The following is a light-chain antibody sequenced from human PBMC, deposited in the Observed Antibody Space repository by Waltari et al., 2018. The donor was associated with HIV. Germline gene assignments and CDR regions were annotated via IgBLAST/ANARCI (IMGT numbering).Light chain of an antibody. J-gene: IGLJ3*02. CDR1: RSNIGAGYD. CDR2: GNS. Sequence: QSVLTQPPSVSGAPGPRVTIPCTGSRSNIGAGYDVHWYQQLPGTAPKLLIYGNSNRPSGVPDRFSGSKSGTSASLAITGLQAEDEADYYCQSYDSSLSGSVFGGGTKLTVL. CDR3: QSYDSSLSGSV. V-gene: IGLV1-40*01.